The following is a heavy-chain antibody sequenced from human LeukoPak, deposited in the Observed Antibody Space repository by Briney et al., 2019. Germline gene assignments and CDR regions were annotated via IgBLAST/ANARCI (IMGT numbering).Heavy chain of an antibody. V-gene: IGHV1-18*01. J-gene: IGHJ4*02. CDR2: ISAYNGNT. CDR1: GYTFTSYG. CDR3: ASDGGTYYYDSSGYYPY. D-gene: IGHD3-22*01. Sequence: ASVKVSCKASGYTFTSYGISWVRQAPGQGLEWMGWISAYNGNTNYAQKLQGRVTMTTDTSTSTAYMELRSLRSDDTAVYYCASDGGTYYYDSSGYYPYWGQGTLVTVSS.